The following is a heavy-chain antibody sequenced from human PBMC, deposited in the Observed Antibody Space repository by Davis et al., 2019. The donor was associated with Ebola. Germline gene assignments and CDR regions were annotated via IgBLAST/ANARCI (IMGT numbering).Heavy chain of an antibody. CDR3: ARALLDWWSTRYYYYGMDV. CDR1: GFTFSSYG. V-gene: IGHV3-33*01. CDR2: IWYDGSNK. D-gene: IGHD3-9*01. J-gene: IGHJ6*04. Sequence: PGGSLRLSCAASGFTFSSYGMHWVRQAPGKGLEWVAVIWYDGSNKYYADSVKGRFAISRDNSKNTLYLQMNSLRAEDTAVYYCARALLDWWSTRYYYYGMDVWGKGTTVTVSS.